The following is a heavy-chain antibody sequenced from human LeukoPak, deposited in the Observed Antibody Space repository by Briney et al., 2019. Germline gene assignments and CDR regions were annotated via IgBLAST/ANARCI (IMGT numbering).Heavy chain of an antibody. CDR2: IHHSGST. D-gene: IGHD4-17*01. CDR1: GGSISSGKW. J-gene: IGHJ4*02. V-gene: IGHV4-4*02. CDR3: TRRYGDLRYFDY. Sequence: SETLSLTCAVSGGSISSGKWWSWVRQPPGKGLEWIGEIHHSGSTTYNASLKSRVTISVDKSKNQFSLKLNSVTAADTAVYYYTRRYGDLRYFDYWGQGTLVTVSS.